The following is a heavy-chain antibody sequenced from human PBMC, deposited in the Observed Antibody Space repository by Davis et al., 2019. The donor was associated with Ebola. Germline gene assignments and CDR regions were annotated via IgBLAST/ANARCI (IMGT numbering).Heavy chain of an antibody. D-gene: IGHD1-26*01. V-gene: IGHV3-30*03. CDR2: ISFDGTTK. J-gene: IGHJ4*02. Sequence: GESLKIPCAASGFSFSRTDMNWVRQAPGKGLEWVGFISFDGTTKYNGDSVKGRFTISRDNSENTVYLQMNSLRPEDTAVYYCARDETYTGRFGWGQGTMVTVSS. CDR3: ARDETYTGRFG. CDR1: GFSFSRTD.